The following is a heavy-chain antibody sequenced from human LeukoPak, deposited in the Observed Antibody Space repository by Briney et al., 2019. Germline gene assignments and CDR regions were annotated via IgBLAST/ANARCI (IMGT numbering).Heavy chain of an antibody. J-gene: IGHJ4*02. CDR1: GDTFTNYD. V-gene: IGHV1-8*01. CDR2: MNPNSGNT. CDR3: ARDLTIAAAGTSDY. Sequence: ASVKVSCKASGDTFTNYDINWVRQATGQGLEWMGWMNPNSGNTNYAQKFQGRVTMTRNTSISTAYMELSSLRSEDTAVYYCARDLTIAAAGTSDYWGQGTLVTVSS. D-gene: IGHD6-13*01.